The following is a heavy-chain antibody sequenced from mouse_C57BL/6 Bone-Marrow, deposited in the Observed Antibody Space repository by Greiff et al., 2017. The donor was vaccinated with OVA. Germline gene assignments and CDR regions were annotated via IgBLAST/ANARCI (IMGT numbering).Heavy chain of an antibody. CDR2: IDPSDSET. CDR1: GYTFTSYW. V-gene: IGHV1-52*01. D-gene: IGHD1-1*01. Sequence: QVQLQQPGAELVRPGSSVKLSCKASGYTFTSYWMHWVKQRPIQGLEWIGNIDPSDSETHYNQKFKDKATLTVDKSSSTAYMQLSSLTSEDSAVYYCANSHYYGSSYWYFDVWGTGTTVTVSS. J-gene: IGHJ1*03. CDR3: ANSHYYGSSYWYFDV.